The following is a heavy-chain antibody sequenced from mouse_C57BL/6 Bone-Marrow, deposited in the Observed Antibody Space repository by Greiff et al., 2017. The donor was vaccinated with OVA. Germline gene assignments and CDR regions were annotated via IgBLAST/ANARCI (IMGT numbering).Heavy chain of an antibody. Sequence: EVKLMESGGGLVKPGGSLKLSCAASGFTFSSYAMSWVRQTPEKRLEWVATISDGGSYTYYPDNVKGRFTISRDTAKNTPYLQMSHLKSEDTAMYYCARTIRYFDVWGTGTTVTVSS. CDR1: GFTFSSYA. J-gene: IGHJ1*03. V-gene: IGHV5-4*03. CDR2: ISDGGSYT. D-gene: IGHD2-12*01. CDR3: ARTIRYFDV.